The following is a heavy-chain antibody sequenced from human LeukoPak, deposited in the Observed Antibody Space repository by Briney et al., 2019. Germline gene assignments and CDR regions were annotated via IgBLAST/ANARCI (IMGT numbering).Heavy chain of an antibody. CDR2: IKKEGSEK. CDR3: ARHLSGVTGYTYGRGIDY. D-gene: IGHD5-18*01. J-gene: IGHJ4*02. V-gene: IGHV3-7*01. CDR1: GFTFSSYW. Sequence: GGSLRLSCAASGFTFSSYWMGWVRQAPGKGLGWVANIKKEGSEKYYVDSVKGRFTISRDNAKKSLYLQVNSLRAEDTAVYYCARHLSGVTGYTYGRGIDYWGQGTLVTVSS.